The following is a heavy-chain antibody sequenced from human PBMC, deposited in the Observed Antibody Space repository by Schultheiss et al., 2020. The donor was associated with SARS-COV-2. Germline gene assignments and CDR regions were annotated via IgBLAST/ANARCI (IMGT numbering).Heavy chain of an antibody. D-gene: IGHD6-6*01. CDR3: AREVYSSSSGGMDV. V-gene: IGHV4-61*01. CDR2: IYYSGST. J-gene: IGHJ6*02. Sequence: SQTLSLTCTVSGGSVSSGSYYWSWIRQPPGKGLEWIGYIYYSGSTNYNPSLKSRVTISVDTSKNQFSLKLSSVTAADTAVYYCAREVYSSSSGGMDVWGQGTTVTVSS. CDR1: GGSVSSGSYY.